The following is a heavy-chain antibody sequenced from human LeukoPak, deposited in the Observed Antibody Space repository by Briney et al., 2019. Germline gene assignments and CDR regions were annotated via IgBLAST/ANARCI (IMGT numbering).Heavy chain of an antibody. CDR2: IIPIFDTA. J-gene: IGHJ4*02. CDR3: ARGLIQLWIFDY. CDR1: GGTFSDYA. Sequence: SVKVSCKASGGTFSDYAVTWVRQAPGQGLEWMGGIIPIFDTANYAQKFQGRVTISTDESTSTSYMELSSLRAEDTAVYYCARGLIQLWIFDYWGQGTLVTVSS. V-gene: IGHV1-69*05. D-gene: IGHD5-18*01.